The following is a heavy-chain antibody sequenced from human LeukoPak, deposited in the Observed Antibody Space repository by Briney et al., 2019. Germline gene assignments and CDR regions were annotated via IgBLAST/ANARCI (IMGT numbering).Heavy chain of an antibody. D-gene: IGHD5-18*01. V-gene: IGHV3-7*03. CDR3: ARDHNYGSDY. Sequence: GGSLRLSCAASGFTFSSYAMSRVRQAPGKGLEWVANIKEDGSEKYYVDSVKGRFTISRDSAKNSLYLQMNSLRVEDTAVYYCARDHNYGSDYWGQGTLVTVSP. J-gene: IGHJ4*02. CDR2: IKEDGSEK. CDR1: GFTFSSYA.